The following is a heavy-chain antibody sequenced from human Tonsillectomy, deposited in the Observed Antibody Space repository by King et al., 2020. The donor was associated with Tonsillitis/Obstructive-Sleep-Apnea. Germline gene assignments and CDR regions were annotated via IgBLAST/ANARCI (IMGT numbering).Heavy chain of an antibody. CDR2: IYWDDDK. D-gene: IGHD3-16*01. CDR3: AHIVITYGGVIGDDAFDV. J-gene: IGHJ3*01. CDR1: GFSLTTKGVG. Sequence: ITLKESGPTLVTPTQTLTLTCSFSGFSLTTKGVGVGWIRQPPGKALEWLEIIYWDDDKLYSASLKSRLTITKDTSNNQVVLTLTNMDPVDTATYYCAHIVITYGGVIGDDAFDVWGQGTMVTVSS. V-gene: IGHV2-5*02.